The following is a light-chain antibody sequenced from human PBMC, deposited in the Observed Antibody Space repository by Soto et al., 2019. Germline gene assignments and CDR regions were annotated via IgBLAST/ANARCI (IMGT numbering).Light chain of an antibody. CDR1: QSISNY. Sequence: DIHMTQSSSSLSASVGYSVTITCRASQSISNYLNWYQQKQGKAPKLLIYAASSLQSGVPSRFSGSGYGTDFNLTISSLQTEDFSTYYCQQSYSAPRTFGQGTKVDIK. CDR2: AAS. V-gene: IGKV1-39*01. CDR3: QQSYSAPRT. J-gene: IGKJ1*01.